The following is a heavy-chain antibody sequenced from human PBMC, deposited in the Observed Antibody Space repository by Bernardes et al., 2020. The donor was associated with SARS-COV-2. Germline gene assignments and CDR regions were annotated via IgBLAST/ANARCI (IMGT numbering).Heavy chain of an antibody. J-gene: IGHJ4*02. CDR2: IRSKANSHAT. Sequence: GGSLRLSCAASGFNFSDSAIHWVRQASGKGLEWVGRIRSKANSHATSSAASVQGRFTISRDDSKNTAYLQMNSLKTEDTAVYYCTIRLVPVGTFDYWGQGTLVTVSS. D-gene: IGHD6-13*01. V-gene: IGHV3-73*01. CDR3: TIRLVPVGTFDY. CDR1: GFNFSDSA.